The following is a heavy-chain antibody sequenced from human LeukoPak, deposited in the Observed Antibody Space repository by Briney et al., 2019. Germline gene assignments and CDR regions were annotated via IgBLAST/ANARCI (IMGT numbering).Heavy chain of an antibody. CDR2: IYYSGTT. CDR1: GGSINSGSYY. Sequence: SQTLSLTCTVSGGSINSGSYYWTWIRQPPGKGLECIGHIYYSGTTYYNPSLKSRVTISLDTSKNQFSLRLTSVTAADTAVYYCARGSSSWLDYYIDVWAKGTTVTVSS. V-gene: IGHV4-30-4*07. CDR3: ARGSSSWLDYYIDV. J-gene: IGHJ6*03. D-gene: IGHD6-13*01.